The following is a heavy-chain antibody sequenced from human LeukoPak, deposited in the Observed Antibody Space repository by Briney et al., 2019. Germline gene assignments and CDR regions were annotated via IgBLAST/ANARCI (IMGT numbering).Heavy chain of an antibody. CDR1: GGSISSYY. CDR3: ARGVASDY. CDR2: IYYSGST. V-gene: IGHV4-59*08. J-gene: IGHJ4*02. D-gene: IGHD2-15*01. Sequence: SETLSLTCTVSGGSISSYYWSWIRQPPGKGLEWIGYIYYSGSTNYNPSLKSRVTISVDTSKNQFSLKLSSVTAADTAVYYCARGVASDYWGQGTLVTVSS.